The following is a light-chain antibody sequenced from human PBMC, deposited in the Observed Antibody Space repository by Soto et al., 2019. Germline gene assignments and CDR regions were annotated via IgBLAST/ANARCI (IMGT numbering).Light chain of an antibody. J-gene: IGKJ4*01. Sequence: DIQVTQHPSSLSASVGDRVTITCRASQGIKNYLAWYQQKPGETPKLLIYAASTLESGIPPRFSGSGSGTDFTLTINNLQPEYVATYYCQRYYNAPFTFGGGTKVEIK. CDR3: QRYYNAPFT. V-gene: IGKV1-27*01. CDR2: AAS. CDR1: QGIKNY.